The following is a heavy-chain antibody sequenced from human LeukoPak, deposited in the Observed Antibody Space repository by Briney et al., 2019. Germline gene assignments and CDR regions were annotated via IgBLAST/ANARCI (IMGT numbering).Heavy chain of an antibody. D-gene: IGHD3-10*01. CDR3: ARGKITMVRGGAFDI. CDR2: INHSGST. CDR1: GGSFCGYY. V-gene: IGHV4-34*01. Sequence: SETLSLTCALYGGSFCGYYWSWLRQPPAEGVEWIGEINHSGSTNYNPSLKSRVTISVYTSKHQFSLKLSSVTAADTAVYYCARGKITMVRGGAFDIWGQGTMVTVSS. J-gene: IGHJ3*02.